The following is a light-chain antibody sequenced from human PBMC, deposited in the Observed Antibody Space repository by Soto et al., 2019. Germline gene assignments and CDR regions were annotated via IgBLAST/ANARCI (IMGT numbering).Light chain of an antibody. CDR2: WAS. CDR3: QQYYSLPLT. J-gene: IGKJ4*01. Sequence: DIVVTQSPGLPNVALGEKATINCKSHRRVLYRSNKWNYLGWYQKKPGQPPKLLIYWASTREAGVPDRFNGSGSGTDFTLTISSLQAEDVAVYYCQQYYSLPLTFGGGTKVEIK. V-gene: IGKV4-1*01. CDR1: RRVLYRSNKWNY.